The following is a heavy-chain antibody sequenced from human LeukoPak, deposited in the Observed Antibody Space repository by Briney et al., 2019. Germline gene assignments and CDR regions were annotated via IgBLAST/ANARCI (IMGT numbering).Heavy chain of an antibody. Sequence: SETLSLTCTVSAGSISSGGYYWSWIRQHPGKGLEWIGYIYYSGSTYYNPSLKSPVTISVDTSKNQFSLKLSSVTAADTAVYYCARNPQQVNWFDPWGQGTLVTVSS. CDR1: AGSISSGGYY. CDR3: ARNPQQVNWFDP. J-gene: IGHJ5*02. CDR2: IYYSGST. V-gene: IGHV4-31*01. D-gene: IGHD1-14*01.